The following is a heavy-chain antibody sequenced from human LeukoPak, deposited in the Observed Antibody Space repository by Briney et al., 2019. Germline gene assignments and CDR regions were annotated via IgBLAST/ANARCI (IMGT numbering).Heavy chain of an antibody. V-gene: IGHV4-59*07. CDR1: GGSINNYY. Sequence: PSDTLSLTCTVSGGSINNYYWSWIRQPPGKGLEWIGYIYYRGSTNYNPSLKSRVTFSVDTSKNRFSLKLNSVTAADTAVYYCARGGDYGDLRYFDYWGQGTLVTVSS. CDR2: IYYRGST. CDR3: ARGGDYGDLRYFDY. D-gene: IGHD4-17*01. J-gene: IGHJ4*02.